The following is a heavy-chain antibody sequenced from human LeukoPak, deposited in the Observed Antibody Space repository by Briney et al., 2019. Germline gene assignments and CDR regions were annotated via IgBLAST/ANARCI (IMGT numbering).Heavy chain of an antibody. CDR1: GFTVSSNY. J-gene: IGHJ4*02. CDR2: IYSGGST. D-gene: IGHD3-10*01. Sequence: PGGSLRLSCAASGFTVSSNYMSWVRQAPGKGLEWVSIIYSGGSTYYADSVKGRFTISRDNSENTLYLQMNSLRAEDTAVNYCARGRPYSYGSGQFDYWGQGTLVTDSS. CDR3: ARGRPYSYGSGQFDY. V-gene: IGHV3-53*01.